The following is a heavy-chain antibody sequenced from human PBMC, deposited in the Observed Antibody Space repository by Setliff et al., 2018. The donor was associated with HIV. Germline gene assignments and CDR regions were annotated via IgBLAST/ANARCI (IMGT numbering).Heavy chain of an antibody. CDR3: ARGWFGGYYFDY. J-gene: IGHJ4*02. CDR1: GASISSYY. CDR2: INHSGST. V-gene: IGHV4-34*01. D-gene: IGHD3-10*01. Sequence: PSETLSLTCIVSGASISSYYWSWIRQPPGKGLEWIGEINHSGSTNYNPSLKSRVTISVDTSKNQFSLKLSFVTAADTAVYYCARGWFGGYYFDYWGQGTLVTVSS.